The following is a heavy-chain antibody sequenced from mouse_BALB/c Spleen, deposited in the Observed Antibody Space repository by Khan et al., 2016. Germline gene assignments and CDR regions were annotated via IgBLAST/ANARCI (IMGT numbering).Heavy chain of an antibody. Sequence: EVELVESGGGLVKPGGSLKLSCAASGFTFSSYAMSWVRQTPEKRLEWVASISSGGNTFYPDSLKGRFTISRDYARNILYLQMISRSAEDTAMYYCTRGVTTVVDFFDYWGQGTTLTVSS. CDR2: ISSGGNT. D-gene: IGHD1-1*01. CDR3: TRGVTTVVDFFDY. J-gene: IGHJ2*01. CDR1: GFTFSSYA. V-gene: IGHV5-6-5*01.